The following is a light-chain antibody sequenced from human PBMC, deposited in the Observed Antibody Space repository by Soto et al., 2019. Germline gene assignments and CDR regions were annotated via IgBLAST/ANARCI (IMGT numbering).Light chain of an antibody. Sequence: QSVLTQPASVSGSPGQSITISCTGTSSDVGGYNYVSWYQQHPGKAPKLMIYEVSERPSGVSDRFSGSKSGNTASLTISGLQAEDEADYYCSSYTRTDTVVFGGGTQLTVL. CDR2: EVS. J-gene: IGLJ2*01. CDR3: SSYTRTDTVV. V-gene: IGLV2-14*01. CDR1: SSDVGGYNY.